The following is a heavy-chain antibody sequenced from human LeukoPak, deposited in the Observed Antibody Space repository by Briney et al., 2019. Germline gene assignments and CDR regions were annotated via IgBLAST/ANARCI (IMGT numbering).Heavy chain of an antibody. V-gene: IGHV1-2*02. CDR1: GYTFTCYY. J-gene: IGHJ6*02. D-gene: IGHD2-15*01. Sequence: ASVTVSFKASGYTFTCYYMHWVRQAPGQGLEWMGWINPNSGGTNYAQKFQDRVTMTRDTSISTAYMELSRLKADDTAAYYCTRSGGVAAVNFYGMHVWGQGTTVTVSS. CDR2: INPNSGGT. CDR3: TRSGGVAAVNFYGMHV.